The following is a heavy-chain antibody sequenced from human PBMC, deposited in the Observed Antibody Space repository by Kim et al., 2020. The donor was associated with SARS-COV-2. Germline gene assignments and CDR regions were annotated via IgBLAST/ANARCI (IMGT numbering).Heavy chain of an antibody. Sequence: GGSLRLSCAASGFTFSSYAMSWVRQAPGKGLEWVSAISGSGGSTYYADSVKSRFTISRDNSKNTPYLQMNSLRAEDTAVYYCAKAQSVLKGYGMDVWGQGTTVTVSS. CDR1: GFTFSSYA. V-gene: IGHV3-23*01. J-gene: IGHJ6*02. D-gene: IGHD2-21*01. CDR2: ISGSGGST. CDR3: AKAQSVLKGYGMDV.